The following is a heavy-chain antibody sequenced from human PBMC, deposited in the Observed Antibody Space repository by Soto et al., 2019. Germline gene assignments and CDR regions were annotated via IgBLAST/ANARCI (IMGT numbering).Heavy chain of an antibody. D-gene: IGHD3-10*01. CDR3: AKVVSSGGFGELLSYYYYGMDV. CDR2: ISGSGGST. Sequence: GGSLRLSCAASGFTFSSYAMSWVRQAPGKGLEWVSAISGSGGSTYYADSVKGRFTISRDKSKNTLYLQMNSLRAEDTAVYYCAKVVSSGGFGELLSYYYYGMDVWGQGTTVTVSS. J-gene: IGHJ6*02. V-gene: IGHV3-23*01. CDR1: GFTFSSYA.